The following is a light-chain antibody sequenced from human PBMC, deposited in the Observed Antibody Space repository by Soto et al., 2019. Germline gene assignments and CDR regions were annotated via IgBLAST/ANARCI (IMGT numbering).Light chain of an antibody. CDR1: QDISNY. Sequence: DIQMTQSPSSLSASVGDTVTITCRASQDISNYLAWFQQKPGEAPKLLIYGPSTLESGVPSRFSGGKSGTDFTLTICGLQPADVAIYYCQKYNRLPFAFGPGTKV. CDR3: QKYNRLPFA. CDR2: GPS. J-gene: IGKJ3*01. V-gene: IGKV1-27*01.